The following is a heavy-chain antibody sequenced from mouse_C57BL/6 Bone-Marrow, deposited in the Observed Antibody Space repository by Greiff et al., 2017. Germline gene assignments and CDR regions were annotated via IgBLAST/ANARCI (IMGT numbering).Heavy chain of an antibody. V-gene: IGHV2-9-1*01. CDR3: ARMTTDWYFDV. CDR2: IWPGGGT. Sequence: QVQLKESGPGLVAPSQSLSITCTVSGFSLTSYAISWVRQPPGKGLEWLGVIWPGGGTNYNSALKSRLSISKDNSKSQVFLKMNSLQTDDTARYYCARMTTDWYFDVWGTGTTVTVSA. J-gene: IGHJ1*03. CDR1: GFSLTSYA. D-gene: IGHD1-1*01.